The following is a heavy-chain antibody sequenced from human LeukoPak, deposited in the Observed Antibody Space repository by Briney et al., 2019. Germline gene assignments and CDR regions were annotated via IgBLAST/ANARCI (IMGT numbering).Heavy chain of an antibody. J-gene: IGHJ6*03. CDR3: ARGREGPTYSSSWRYYYYMDV. Sequence: GGSLRLSCAASGFTFSSYNMNWVRQAPGRGLEWVSSITSSSSYIYYADSVKGRFTISRDNAKNSLYLQMNSLRAEDTAVYYCARGREGPTYSSSWRYYYYMDVWGKGTTVTVSS. CDR1: GFTFSSYN. V-gene: IGHV3-21*01. CDR2: ITSSSSYI. D-gene: IGHD6-13*01.